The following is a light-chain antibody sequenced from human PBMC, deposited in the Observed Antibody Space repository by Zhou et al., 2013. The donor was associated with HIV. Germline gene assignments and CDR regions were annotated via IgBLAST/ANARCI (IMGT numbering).Light chain of an antibody. CDR2: VRP. CDR3: QQYGSSPGA. CDR1: SECLRQL. Sequence: EIVLTQSPGTLSLSPGERATLSCRASSECLRQLLSLVPAETLARLPGSSSMVRPPGPLASPDRFSGSGSGTDFTLTISRLEPEDFAVYYCQQYGSSPGAFGQGTKVEV. V-gene: IGKV3-20*01. J-gene: IGKJ1*01.